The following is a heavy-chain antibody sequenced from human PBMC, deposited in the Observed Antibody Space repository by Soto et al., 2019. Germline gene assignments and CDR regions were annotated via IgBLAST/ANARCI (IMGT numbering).Heavy chain of an antibody. J-gene: IGHJ4*02. CDR3: ARDRGDGYNFG. V-gene: IGHV1-69*08. D-gene: IGHD5-12*01. CDR1: GGTFSSYT. Sequence: QVQLVQSGAEVKKPGSSVKVSCKASGGTFSSYTISWVRQAPGQGLEWMGRIIPILGIANYAQKFKGRVTITADKSTSTAYMELSSLRSEDTAVYYCARDRGDGYNFGWGQGTLVTVSS. CDR2: IIPILGIA.